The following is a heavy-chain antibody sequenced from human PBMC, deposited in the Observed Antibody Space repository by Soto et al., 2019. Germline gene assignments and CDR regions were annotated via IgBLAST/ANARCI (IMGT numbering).Heavy chain of an antibody. CDR1: GFPFSSYA. D-gene: IGHD3-16*01. CDR2: ISGSGGST. CDR3: AKEGGGGYGLDV. J-gene: IGHJ6*02. Sequence: PGGSLRLSCAASGFPFSSYAMSWVRQAPGKGLEWVSTISGSGGSTYYADSVKGRFTISRDNSKKTLYLQMKSLRAEATAVYYSAKEGGGGYGLDVWGQGPRVTVSS. V-gene: IGHV3-23*01.